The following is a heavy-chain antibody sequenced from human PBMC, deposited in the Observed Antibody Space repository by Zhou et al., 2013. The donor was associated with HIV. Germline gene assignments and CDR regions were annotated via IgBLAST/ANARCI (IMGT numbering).Heavy chain of an antibody. D-gene: IGHD3-10*01. CDR2: IYTSGST. V-gene: IGHV4-4*07. CDR3: ASTGALEYYYYIDV. Sequence: QVQLQESGPRLVKPSETLSLNCTVSGASMNRYYWSWIRQPAGKGLEWIGHIYTSGSTDYNPSLKSRVTISVDTSKNQFSLKLSSVTAADTAVYYCASTGALEYYYYIDVWGKGTTVTVSS. J-gene: IGHJ6*03. CDR1: GASMNRYY.